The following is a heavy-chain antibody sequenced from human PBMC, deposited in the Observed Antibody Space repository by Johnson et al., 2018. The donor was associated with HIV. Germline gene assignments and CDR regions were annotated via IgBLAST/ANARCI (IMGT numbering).Heavy chain of an antibody. CDR3: ARQVYCSSTSCSSAFDI. V-gene: IGHV3-20*04. CDR1: GFTFADYG. Sequence: VQLVESGGGFLQPGRSLRLSCPASGFTFADYGMSWVRHAPGKGLEWVSGIDWRGGRTGYADSVKGRFTISRDNAKKLLYLQMYSLRAEDTAFYYCARQVYCSSTSCSSAFDIWGQGTVVTASS. D-gene: IGHD2-2*01. J-gene: IGHJ3*02. CDR2: IDWRGGRT.